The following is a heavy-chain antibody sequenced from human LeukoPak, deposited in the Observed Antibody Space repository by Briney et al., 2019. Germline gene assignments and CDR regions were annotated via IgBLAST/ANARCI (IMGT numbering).Heavy chain of an antibody. Sequence: PSETLSLTCTVSGGSISNYYRSWLRQPPGKGLEWIGYIYYSGSTNYNPSLKSRVTISVDTSKNQFSLKLFSVTAADTAVYYCARHSYYYDSSGYYYFDYWGQGTLVTVSS. D-gene: IGHD3-22*01. CDR1: GGSISNYY. V-gene: IGHV4-59*08. CDR2: IYYSGST. J-gene: IGHJ4*02. CDR3: ARHSYYYDSSGYYYFDY.